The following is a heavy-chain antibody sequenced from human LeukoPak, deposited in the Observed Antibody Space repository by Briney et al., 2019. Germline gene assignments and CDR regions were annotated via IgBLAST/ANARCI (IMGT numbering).Heavy chain of an antibody. V-gene: IGHV3-21*04. J-gene: IGHJ4*02. D-gene: IGHD6-13*01. Sequence: GGSLRLSCAASGFTFRTFGMNWVRQAPGKGLEWVSYISSDSSYICYADSVKGRFTIYRDNAKNSLYLQMNSLRAEDTALYYCASLGGSSSWYYFDYWGQGTLVTVSS. CDR2: ISSDSSYI. CDR3: ASLGGSSSWYYFDY. CDR1: GFTFRTFG.